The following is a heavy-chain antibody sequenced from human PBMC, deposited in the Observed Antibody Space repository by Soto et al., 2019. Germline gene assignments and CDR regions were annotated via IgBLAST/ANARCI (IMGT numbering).Heavy chain of an antibody. V-gene: IGHV3-48*01. CDR3: ARDRYGDYVVND. J-gene: IGHJ4*02. Sequence: EVQLVESGGGLVQPGGSLSLSCAASGFTFSSHSMNWVRQAPGKGLEWVSYIRSSSSTIFYADSVKGRFTISRDSAKNSLFLQMNNLRAEDTAVYYCARDRYGDYVVNDWGQGTLVTVSS. CDR1: GFTFSSHS. CDR2: IRSSSSTI. D-gene: IGHD4-17*01.